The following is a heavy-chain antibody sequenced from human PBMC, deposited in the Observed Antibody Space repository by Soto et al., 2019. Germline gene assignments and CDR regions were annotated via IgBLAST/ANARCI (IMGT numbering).Heavy chain of an antibody. V-gene: IGHV1-69*13. CDR2: IIPIFVPP. Sequence: ASVKVSCKASGATLNSYDINWVRQPPGQGLDWMGGIIPIFVPPTSDKKFQGRAPITPNELTNTAYWELGSGGSEETAMNSCARLSQPNYYDTSGALNYNWFDPWGQGTLVTVSS. CDR1: GATLNSYD. CDR3: ARLSQPNYYDTSGALNYNWFDP. D-gene: IGHD3-22*01. J-gene: IGHJ5*02.